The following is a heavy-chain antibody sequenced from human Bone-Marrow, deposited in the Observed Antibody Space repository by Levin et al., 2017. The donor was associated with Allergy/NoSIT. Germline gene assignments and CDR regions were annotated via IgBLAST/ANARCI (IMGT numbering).Heavy chain of an antibody. D-gene: IGHD3-16*01. CDR2: IYSAGST. CDR3: ARGGPYGY. CDR1: GFTVSNNY. J-gene: IGHJ4*02. V-gene: IGHV3-53*01. Sequence: PGGSLRLSCAVSGFTVSNNYMSWVRQAPGKGLEWVSVIYSAGSTYYADSVRGRFTISRDNSKNTLFLHMNSLRADDTAVYYCARGGPYGYWGQGTLFTVSS.